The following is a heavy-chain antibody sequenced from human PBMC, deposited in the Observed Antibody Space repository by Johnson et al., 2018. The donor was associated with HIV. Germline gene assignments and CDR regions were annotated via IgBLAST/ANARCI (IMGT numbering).Heavy chain of an antibody. D-gene: IGHD6-13*01. CDR2: IKQEGSEK. J-gene: IGHJ3*02. CDR1: GFTFSSYW. CDR3: ARDEYPLRAAAWKSAFDI. Sequence: VQLVESGGGVVQPGRSLRLSCAASGFTFSSYWMSWVRQAPGKGLEWVANIKQEGSEKYYVDSVKVRFTITRDNAKNSLYLQMNSLRAEDTAVYYCARDEYPLRAAAWKSAFDIWGQGTMVTVSS. V-gene: IGHV3-7*01.